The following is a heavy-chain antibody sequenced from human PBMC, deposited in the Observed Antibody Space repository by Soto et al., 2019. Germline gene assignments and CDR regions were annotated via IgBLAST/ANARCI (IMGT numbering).Heavy chain of an antibody. V-gene: IGHV3-30*03. CDR2: ISYEGSNK. J-gene: IGHJ6*02. D-gene: IGHD3-10*01. CDR1: GFTLSSYG. Sequence: PGGSLRLSCAASGFTLSSYGMHWVRQAPGKGLEWVAVISYEGSNKYCADSMKGRFTISRDNSKNTLYLQRNSLRAEDTAVYYCARDFYYGAGSYRLSPYHGRDVQGQGTTVTVSS. CDR3: ARDFYYGAGSYRLSPYHGRDV.